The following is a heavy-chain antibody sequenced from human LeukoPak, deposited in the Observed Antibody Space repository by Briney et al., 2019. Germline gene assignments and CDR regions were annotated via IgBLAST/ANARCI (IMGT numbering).Heavy chain of an antibody. V-gene: IGHV1-2*06. CDR3: ARLYYYDSSGYYSPDY. J-gene: IGHJ4*02. D-gene: IGHD3-22*01. CDR2: INPNSGGT. Sequence: PVASVKVSCKASGYTFIGYYMHWVRQAPGQGLEWMGRINPNSGGTNYAQKFQGRVTMTRDTSISTAYMELSRLRSDDTAVYYCARLYYYDSSGYYSPDYWGQGTLVTVSS. CDR1: GYTFIGYY.